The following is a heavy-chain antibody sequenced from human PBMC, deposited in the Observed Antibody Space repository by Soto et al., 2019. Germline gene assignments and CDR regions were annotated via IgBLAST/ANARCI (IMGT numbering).Heavy chain of an antibody. D-gene: IGHD3-10*01. J-gene: IGHJ4*02. V-gene: IGHV1-3*01. CDR2: INAANGDT. Sequence: QVHLVQSGPEVKEPGASVKVSCKASGYTFNKYPMHWVRQAPGQGLEWMGWINAANGDTGYSQKFQGRVTLTRDTSASKAYMELSSLRSEDTAVYYCARKDYYGSCIYYFDYWGQGTLVTVSS. CDR1: GYTFNKYP. CDR3: ARKDYYGSCIYYFDY.